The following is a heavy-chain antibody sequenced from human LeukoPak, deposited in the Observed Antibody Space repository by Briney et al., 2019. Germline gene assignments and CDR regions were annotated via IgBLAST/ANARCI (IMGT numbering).Heavy chain of an antibody. CDR2: IWYDGSNK. V-gene: IGHV3-33*06. CDR3: AKDETGIAVAGHIDY. CDR1: GFTFSSYG. D-gene: IGHD6-19*01. Sequence: PGGSLRLSCAASGFTFSSYGMHWVRQAPGKGLEWVAVIWYDGSNKYYADSVKGRFTISRDNSKNTLYLQMNSLRAEDTAVCYCAKDETGIAVAGHIDYWGQGTLVTVSS. J-gene: IGHJ4*02.